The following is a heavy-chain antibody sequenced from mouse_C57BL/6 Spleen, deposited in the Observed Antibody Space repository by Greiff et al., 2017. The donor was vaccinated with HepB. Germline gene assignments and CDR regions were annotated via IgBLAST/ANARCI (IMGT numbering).Heavy chain of an antibody. D-gene: IGHD4-1*01. Sequence: EVQVVESGPVLVKPGASVKMSCKASGYTFTDYYMNWVKQSHGKSLEWIGVINPYNGGTSYNQKFKGKATLTVDKSSSTAYMELNSLTSEDSAVYYCARLGRFAYWGQGTLVTVSA. CDR1: GYTFTDYY. J-gene: IGHJ3*01. CDR3: ARLGRFAY. V-gene: IGHV1-19*01. CDR2: INPYNGGT.